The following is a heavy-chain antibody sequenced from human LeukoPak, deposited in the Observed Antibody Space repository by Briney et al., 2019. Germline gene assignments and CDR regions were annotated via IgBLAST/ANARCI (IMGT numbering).Heavy chain of an antibody. CDR3: ARAGDFWSGPYFDY. CDR1: GGSISSYY. J-gene: IGHJ4*02. D-gene: IGHD3-3*01. V-gene: IGHV4-59*01. Sequence: PSETLSLTCTASGGSISSYYWSWLRQPPGKGLEWIGYIYYSGSTNYNPSLKSRVTISVDTSKNQFSLKLSSVTAADTAVYYCARAGDFWSGPYFDYWGQGTLVTVSS. CDR2: IYYSGST.